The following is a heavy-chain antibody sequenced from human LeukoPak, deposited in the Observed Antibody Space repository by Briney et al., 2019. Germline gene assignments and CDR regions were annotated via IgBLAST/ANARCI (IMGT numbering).Heavy chain of an antibody. CDR1: GGSISSYY. CDR2: IYTSGRT. D-gene: IGHD6-6*01. Sequence: SETLSLTCTVSGGSISSYYWSWIRQPAGKGLEWIGRIYTSGRTNYNPSLKSRVTMSVDTSKKQFSLKLSSVTAADTAAYYCARDPQLGPFDYWGQGTLVTASS. J-gene: IGHJ4*02. V-gene: IGHV4-4*07. CDR3: ARDPQLGPFDY.